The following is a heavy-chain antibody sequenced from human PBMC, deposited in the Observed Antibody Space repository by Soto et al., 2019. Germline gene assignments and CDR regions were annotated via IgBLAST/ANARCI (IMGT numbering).Heavy chain of an antibody. V-gene: IGHV3-23*01. CDR2: ISGSGGST. J-gene: IGHJ6*02. Sequence: GGSLRLSCAASGFTFSSYAMSWVRQAPGKGLEWVSAISGSGGSTYHADSVKGRFTISRDNSKNTLYLQMNSLRAEDTAVYYCAKGTRYYDFWSGYYPDVWGQGTTVTVSS. CDR3: AKGTRYYDFWSGYYPDV. D-gene: IGHD3-3*01. CDR1: GFTFSSYA.